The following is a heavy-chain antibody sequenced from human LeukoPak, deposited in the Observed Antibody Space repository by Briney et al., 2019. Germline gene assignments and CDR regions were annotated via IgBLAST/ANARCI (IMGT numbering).Heavy chain of an antibody. Sequence: GASVKVSCKASGYTFTGYYMHWVRQAPGQGLEWMGWINPNSGGTNYAQKFQGRVTMTRDTSISTAYMERSRLRSDDTAVYYCARIVGATTHFDYWGQGTLVTVSS. J-gene: IGHJ4*02. CDR3: ARIVGATTHFDY. CDR1: GYTFTGYY. CDR2: INPNSGGT. V-gene: IGHV1-2*02. D-gene: IGHD1-26*01.